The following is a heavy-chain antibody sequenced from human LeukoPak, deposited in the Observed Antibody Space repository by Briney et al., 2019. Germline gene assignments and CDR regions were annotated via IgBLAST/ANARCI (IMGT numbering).Heavy chain of an antibody. Sequence: PGGSLRLSCAASGFTVSSNYMSWVRQAPGKGLEWVSIIFAGVGTYYAVSVEGRFTISRDNSKNTLYLQMNGLQAEDTAVYYCARAAVVGGYYFEYWGQGTLVTVSS. J-gene: IGHJ4*02. CDR1: GFTVSSNY. CDR2: IFAGVGT. CDR3: ARAAVVGGYYFEY. D-gene: IGHD1-26*01. V-gene: IGHV3-53*01.